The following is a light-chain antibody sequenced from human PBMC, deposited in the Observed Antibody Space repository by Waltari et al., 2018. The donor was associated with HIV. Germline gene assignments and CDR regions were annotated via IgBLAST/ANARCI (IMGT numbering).Light chain of an antibody. V-gene: IGLV2-14*03. J-gene: IGLJ2*01. CDR3: CSYSSSGTVL. CDR1: SNDVGGSNY. CDR2: DVS. Sequence: HSVLTQPASMSGSLGQSITISCLGSSNDVGGSNYVSWYQQSPDKAPRLVIYDVSNRPSGVSGRFSGSKSGSAASLTISGLQPEDEADYYCCSYSSSGTVLFGGGTRLTVL.